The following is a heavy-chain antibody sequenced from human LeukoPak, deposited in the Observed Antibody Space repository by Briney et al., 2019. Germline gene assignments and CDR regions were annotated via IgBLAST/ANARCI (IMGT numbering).Heavy chain of an antibody. D-gene: IGHD6-19*01. V-gene: IGHV3-11*01. J-gene: IGHJ4*02. Sequence: PGGSLRLSCAASGFTFSDYYMSWIRQAPGKGLEWVSYISSSGSTIYYADSVKGRFTISRDNAKNSLYLQMNSLRAEDTAVYCCARDKGIAVAGTLFDYWGQGTLVTVSS. CDR2: ISSSGSTI. CDR3: ARDKGIAVAGTLFDY. CDR1: GFTFSDYY.